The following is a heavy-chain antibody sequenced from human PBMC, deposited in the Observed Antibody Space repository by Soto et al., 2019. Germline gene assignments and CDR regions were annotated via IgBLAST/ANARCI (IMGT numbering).Heavy chain of an antibody. CDR1: GDSVTSGSHY. V-gene: IGHV4-61*01. CDR2: IFYSENT. J-gene: IGHJ6*02. D-gene: IGHD5-12*01. Sequence: QVQLQESGPGLVKPSETLSLTCTVSGDSVTSGSHYWSWIRQPPGKGLEYIGYIFYSENTSYHPSLKSRVTISVDTSKNQFSLKLSSVTAADTALYYCARAPVEMATIGYYYSYGVDVWGQGTTVTVSS. CDR3: ARAPVEMATIGYYYSYGVDV.